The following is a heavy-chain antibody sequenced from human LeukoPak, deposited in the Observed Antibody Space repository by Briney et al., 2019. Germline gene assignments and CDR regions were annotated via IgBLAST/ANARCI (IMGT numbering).Heavy chain of an antibody. D-gene: IGHD2-2*02. Sequence: AAVKVSCKTSGYTFTSYGISWVRQAPGQGLEWMGWISTNNGDTNYAQKLHGRVTMTTDTSTSTAYMELRSLGSDDTAVYYCARDANIPMAYYHYGMDVRGQGTTFTVSS. CDR3: ARDANIPMAYYHYGMDV. CDR2: ISTNNGDT. V-gene: IGHV1-18*01. CDR1: GYTFTSYG. J-gene: IGHJ6*02.